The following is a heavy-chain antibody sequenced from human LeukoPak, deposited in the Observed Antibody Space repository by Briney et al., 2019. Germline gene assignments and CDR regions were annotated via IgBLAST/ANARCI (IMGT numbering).Heavy chain of an antibody. CDR1: GFTFSSYG. CDR2: IRYDGSNK. V-gene: IGHV3-30*02. D-gene: IGHD2-2*01. CDR3: VGAGSRPNWFDP. Sequence: GGSLRLSCAASGFTFSSYGMHWVRQAPGKGLEWVAFIRYDGSNKYYADSVKGRFTISRDNSKNTLYLQMNSLRAEDTAVYYCVGAGSRPNWFDPWGQGTLVTVSS. J-gene: IGHJ5*02.